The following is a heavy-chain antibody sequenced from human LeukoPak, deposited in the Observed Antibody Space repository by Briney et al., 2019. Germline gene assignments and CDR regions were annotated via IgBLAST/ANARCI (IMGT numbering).Heavy chain of an antibody. CDR3: ARDGNGDLDS. CDR1: GYTFTSYA. D-gene: IGHD4-17*01. J-gene: IGHJ5*01. Sequence: ASVKVSCKASGYTFTSYAIHWVRQAPGQRLEWMGWIETNTGTPTYGQGFTGRFVFSLDTSVRTAYVQINSLKAEDTAVYYCARDGNGDLDSWGQGTLVTVSS. V-gene: IGHV7-4-1*02. CDR2: IETNTGTP.